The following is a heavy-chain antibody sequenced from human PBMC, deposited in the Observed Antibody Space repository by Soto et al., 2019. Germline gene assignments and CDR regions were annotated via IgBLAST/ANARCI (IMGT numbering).Heavy chain of an antibody. CDR2: IYWDDDK. CDR3: AHRPAGWYLDY. V-gene: IGHV2-5*02. Sequence: QITLKESGPTLVKPTQTLTLTCTFSGFSLSTSGLGVGWIRQPPGKALEWLALIYWDDDKRYSPSLKSRLTITTDTSKNQVVLTMTDMDPVDTATYYCAHRPAGWYLDYWGQGTLVTVSS. CDR1: GFSLSTSGLG. J-gene: IGHJ4*02. D-gene: IGHD6-19*01.